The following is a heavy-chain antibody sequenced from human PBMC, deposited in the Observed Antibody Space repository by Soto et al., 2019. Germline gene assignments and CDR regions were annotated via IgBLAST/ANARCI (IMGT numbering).Heavy chain of an antibody. CDR1: GFTFSSYA. V-gene: IGHV3-30-3*01. J-gene: IGHJ3*02. D-gene: IGHD3-22*01. Sequence: GGSLRLSCAASGFTFSSYAMHWVRQAPGKGLEWVAVISYDGSNKYYADTVKGRFTISRDNSKNTLYLKMNSLRAEDTAVFYCARERVSYYYDSSGPGAFDIWGQGTMVTVSS. CDR2: ISYDGSNK. CDR3: ARERVSYYYDSSGPGAFDI.